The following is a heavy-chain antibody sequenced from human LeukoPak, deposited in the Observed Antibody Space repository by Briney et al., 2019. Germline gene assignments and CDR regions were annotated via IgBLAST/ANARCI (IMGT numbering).Heavy chain of an antibody. CDR2: ISRNSGTV. CDR3: AKGGYSSGWYGDH. V-gene: IGHV3-9*01. D-gene: IGHD6-19*01. J-gene: IGHJ4*02. Sequence: GGSLRLSCAASGFTFDDYGMHWVRQAPGKGLEWVSGISRNSGTVVYADSVRGRFTISRDNAKNSVYLQMNSLKAEDTALYYCAKGGYSSGWYGDHWGQGTLVTVSS. CDR1: GFTFDDYG.